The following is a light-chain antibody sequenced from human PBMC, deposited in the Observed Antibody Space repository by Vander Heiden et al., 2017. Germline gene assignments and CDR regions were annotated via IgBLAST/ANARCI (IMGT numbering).Light chain of an antibody. V-gene: IGLV2-8*01. Sequence: QSALTQPPSASGSPGPSVTISCTGTSSDVGAYNYVSWYQQHPGKAPTLIINDVTKRPSGVPDRCSGSKSGNTAFLTVSGLQAEDEADYDCSSHAGSSAVFGGGTTVTVL. CDR3: SSHAGSSAV. J-gene: IGLJ3*02. CDR2: DVT. CDR1: SSDVGAYNY.